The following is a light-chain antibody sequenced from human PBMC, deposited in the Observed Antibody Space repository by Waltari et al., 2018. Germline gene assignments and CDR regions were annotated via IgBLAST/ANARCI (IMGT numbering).Light chain of an antibody. CDR3: QQANSFPRT. CDR1: QSISNN. CDR2: TAS. J-gene: IGKJ1*01. V-gene: IGKV1-39*01. Sequence: DIQMTQSPSSLSASVGDRVTITCRASQSISNNLNWYQQKPGKAPKLLIFTASNLQSGVPSRFSGSGSGTDFTLTISSLQPEDFATYYCQQANSFPRTFGQGTKVEIK.